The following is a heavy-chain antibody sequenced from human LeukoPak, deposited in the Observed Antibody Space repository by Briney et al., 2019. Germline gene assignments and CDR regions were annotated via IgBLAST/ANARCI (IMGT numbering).Heavy chain of an antibody. V-gene: IGHV3-21*01. CDR2: ISSSSNFI. CDR1: GFTFSSYS. CDR3: ARAISDYDASDI. Sequence: PGGSLRLSCAASGFTFSSYSMNWVRQAPGKGLEWVSSISSSSNFIYYADSVKGRFTISRDNAKHSLYLQMNSLRAEDTAVYYCARAISDYDASDIWGQGTMVTVSS. D-gene: IGHD4-17*01. J-gene: IGHJ3*02.